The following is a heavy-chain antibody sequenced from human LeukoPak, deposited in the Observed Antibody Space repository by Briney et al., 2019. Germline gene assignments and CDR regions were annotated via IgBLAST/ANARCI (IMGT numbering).Heavy chain of an antibody. CDR1: GYTFSGYY. CDR3: ARGYPLSTTAAGTYFQH. D-gene: IGHD6-13*01. V-gene: IGHV1-2*02. J-gene: IGHJ1*01. CDR2: INPNSGGT. Sequence: ASVRVSCKASGYTFSGYYMHWVRQAPGQGLEWMGWINPNSGGTNYAQKFQGRVTMTRDTSISTAYMELSRLRSDDTAVYYCARGYPLSTTAAGTYFQHWGQGTLVTVSS.